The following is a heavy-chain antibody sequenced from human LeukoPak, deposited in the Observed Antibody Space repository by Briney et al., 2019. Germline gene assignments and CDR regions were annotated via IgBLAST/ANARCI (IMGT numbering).Heavy chain of an antibody. D-gene: IGHD6-13*01. J-gene: IGHJ4*02. Sequence: SETLSLTCAVYGGSFSGYYWSWIRQPPGKGLERIGEINHSGSTNYNSSLKSRVTISVDTSKNQFSLKLSSVTAADTAVYYCARQGRSSWFWNYWGQGTLVTVSS. CDR1: GGSFSGYY. CDR2: INHSGST. V-gene: IGHV4-34*01. CDR3: ARQGRSSWFWNY.